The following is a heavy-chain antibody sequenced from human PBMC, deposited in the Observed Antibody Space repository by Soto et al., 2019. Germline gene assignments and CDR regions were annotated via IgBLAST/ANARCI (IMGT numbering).Heavy chain of an antibody. Sequence: GGSLRLSCAASGFTFSDYGMHWVRQAPGEGLEWVAVIWFDGSNEHNADSVKGRCTISRDNFKVAPFLQVHSLRARDKAVYYCARWSLYSSRSSGSYGMDVWGQGTTVTVSS. CDR3: ARWSLYSSRSSGSYGMDV. V-gene: IGHV3-33*01. CDR1: GFTFSDYG. J-gene: IGHJ6*02. D-gene: IGHD2-2*01. CDR2: IWFDGSNE.